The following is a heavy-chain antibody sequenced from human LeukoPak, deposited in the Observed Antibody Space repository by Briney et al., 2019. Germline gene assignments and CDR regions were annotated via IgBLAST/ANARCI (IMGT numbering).Heavy chain of an antibody. Sequence: SETLSLTCTVSGGSISSSSYYWGWIRQPPVKGLEWIGSIYYSGSTYYNPSLKSRVTISVDTSKNQFSLKLSSVTAADTAVYYCASQRITMVRGVSHLDYWGQGTLVTVSS. CDR1: GGSISSSSYY. D-gene: IGHD3-10*01. CDR2: IYYSGST. V-gene: IGHV4-39*01. CDR3: ASQRITMVRGVSHLDY. J-gene: IGHJ4*02.